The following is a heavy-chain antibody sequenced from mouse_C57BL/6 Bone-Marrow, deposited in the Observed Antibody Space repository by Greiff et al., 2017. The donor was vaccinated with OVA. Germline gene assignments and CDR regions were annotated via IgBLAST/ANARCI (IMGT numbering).Heavy chain of an antibody. CDR3: ARRHYYGGGYFDV. CDR1: GYTFTSYW. Sequence: VQLQQPGTELVKPGASVKLSCKASGYTFTSYWMHWVKQRPGQGLEWIGNINPSNGGTNYNEKFKSKATLSVDKSSSTAYMQLSSLTSEDSAVYYCARRHYYGGGYFDVWGTGTTVTVSS. J-gene: IGHJ1*03. CDR2: INPSNGGT. V-gene: IGHV1-53*01. D-gene: IGHD1-2*01.